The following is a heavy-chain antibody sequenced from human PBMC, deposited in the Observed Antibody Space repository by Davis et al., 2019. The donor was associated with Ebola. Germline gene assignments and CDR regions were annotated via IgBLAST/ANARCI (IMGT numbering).Heavy chain of an antibody. V-gene: IGHV4-34*01. CDR3: ARKRGFDQ. D-gene: IGHD3-10*01. CDR2: INHSGAT. J-gene: IGHJ4*02. CDR1: DGSFSGYY. Sequence: MPSETLSLTCTVYDGSFSGYYWSWIRQPPGKGLEWIGEINHSGATNYSPSLKSRVTILVDPSKSQFSLKLSSVTAADTAVYYCARKRGFDQWGPGTLVTVSS.